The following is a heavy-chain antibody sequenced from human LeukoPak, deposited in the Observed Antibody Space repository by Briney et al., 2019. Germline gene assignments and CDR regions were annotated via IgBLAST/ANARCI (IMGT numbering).Heavy chain of an antibody. CDR1: GYTFTGYY. V-gene: IGHV1-2*02. Sequence: GASAKVSCKASGYTFTGYYMHWVRQAPGQGLEWMGWINPNSGGTNFAQKFQGRVTMTRDTSISTAYMELSRLRSDDTAVYYCARAGTEYYYDSSGYPDYWGQGTLVTVSS. D-gene: IGHD3-22*01. CDR2: INPNSGGT. CDR3: ARAGTEYYYDSSGYPDY. J-gene: IGHJ4*02.